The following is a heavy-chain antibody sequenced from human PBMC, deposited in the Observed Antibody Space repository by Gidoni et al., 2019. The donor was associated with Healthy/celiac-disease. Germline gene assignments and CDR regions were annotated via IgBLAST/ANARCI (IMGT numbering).Heavy chain of an antibody. Sequence: VQLVLSEPCFIQPGASLSLSCSASRFPFCSYSMHWVPQAPGKGLEYVSAISSNGGRTYYADSVKDRFTISRDNTKKELYIQMSSLRVKDTAVDDCVNQGYDDSSGYKLRPRVFDYWGQGTLVTVSS. CDR1: RFPFCSYS. CDR3: VNQGYDDSSGYKLRPRVFDY. V-gene: IGHV3-64D*06. D-gene: IGHD3-22*01. CDR2: ISSNGGRT. J-gene: IGHJ4*02.